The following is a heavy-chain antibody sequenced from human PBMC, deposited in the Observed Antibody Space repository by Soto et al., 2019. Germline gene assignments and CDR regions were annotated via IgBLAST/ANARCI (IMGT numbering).Heavy chain of an antibody. CDR3: AKDPHMVRGATHLDY. J-gene: IGHJ4*02. D-gene: IGHD3-10*01. Sequence: PGGSLRLSCAASGFTFSSYAMSWVRQAPGKGLEWVSAISGSGGSTYYADSVKGRFTISRDNSKNTLYLQMNSLRAEDTAVYYCAKDPHMVRGATHLDYWGQGTLVTVSS. V-gene: IGHV3-23*01. CDR1: GFTFSSYA. CDR2: ISGSGGST.